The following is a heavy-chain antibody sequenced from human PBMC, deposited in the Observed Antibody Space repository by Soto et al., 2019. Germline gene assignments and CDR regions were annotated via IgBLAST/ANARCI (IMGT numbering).Heavy chain of an antibody. CDR3: ARAPIWNDVEPVVWFDY. CDR1: GFTFSDYY. D-gene: IGHD1-1*01. V-gene: IGHV3-11*01. Sequence: QVQLVGSGGGLVKPGGSLRLSCAASGFTFSDYYMSWIRQAPGKRLEWVSYISSSGSTIYYADSVKGRFTISRDNAKNTLYLQMNSLGAEDTAVYYCARAPIWNDVEPVVWFDYWGQGTLVTVSS. J-gene: IGHJ4*02. CDR2: ISSSGSTI.